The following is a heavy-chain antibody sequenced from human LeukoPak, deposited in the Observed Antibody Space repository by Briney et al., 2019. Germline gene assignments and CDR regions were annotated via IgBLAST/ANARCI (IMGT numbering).Heavy chain of an antibody. CDR2: ISSSSSYR. D-gene: IGHD3-10*01. V-gene: IGHV3-21*01. Sequence: GGSLRLSCAASGFTLSSYSMNWVRQAPGKGLEWVSSISSSSSYRYYADSVKGRFTISRDNAKNSLYLQMNSLRAEGTAVYYCARDYYGSGSYFYYYYYMDVWGKGTTVTVSS. J-gene: IGHJ6*03. CDR3: ARDYYGSGSYFYYYYYMDV. CDR1: GFTLSSYS.